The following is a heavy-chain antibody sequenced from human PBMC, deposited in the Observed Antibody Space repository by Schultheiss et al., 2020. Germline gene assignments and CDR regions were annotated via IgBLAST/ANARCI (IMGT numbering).Heavy chain of an antibody. Sequence: SETLSLTCTISGDSVSSNSGAWNWIRQSPSRGLEWLGRTYYRSNWYSDYAVSVKSRMTMNSDTSKNQFSLQLNSVTPEDTAVYYCAREGGGSGRIDYWGQGTLVTVSS. CDR2: TYYRSNWYS. V-gene: IGHV6-1*01. D-gene: IGHD3-10*01. CDR1: GDSVSSNSGA. CDR3: AREGGGSGRIDY. J-gene: IGHJ4*02.